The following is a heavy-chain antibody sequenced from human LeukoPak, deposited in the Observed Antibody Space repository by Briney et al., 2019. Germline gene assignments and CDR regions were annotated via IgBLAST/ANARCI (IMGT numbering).Heavy chain of an antibody. Sequence: GGSLRLSCATSGFPFDDYGMNWVRQVPGKGLEWVSGINWNGGSTGYADSVKGRFTISRDNAKNSLYLQMNSLRAEDTALYYCARDAGTAMVRGFDYWGQGTLVTVSS. V-gene: IGHV3-20*04. D-gene: IGHD5-18*01. J-gene: IGHJ4*02. CDR3: ARDAGTAMVRGFDY. CDR2: INWNGGST. CDR1: GFPFDDYG.